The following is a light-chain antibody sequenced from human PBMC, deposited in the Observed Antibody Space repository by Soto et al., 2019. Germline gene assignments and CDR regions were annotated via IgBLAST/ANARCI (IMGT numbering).Light chain of an antibody. CDR3: QQGNVWPPIS. Sequence: EVVLTQSPATLSLSPGERATVSCRASQSIRTSLAWYQQKPCQAPRLVIFDASNRANGVPARFGGSGSGTDFTLTITRLEPEDFAVYYCQQGNVWPPISFGQGTRLENK. CDR2: DAS. CDR1: QSIRTS. J-gene: IGKJ5*01. V-gene: IGKV3-11*01.